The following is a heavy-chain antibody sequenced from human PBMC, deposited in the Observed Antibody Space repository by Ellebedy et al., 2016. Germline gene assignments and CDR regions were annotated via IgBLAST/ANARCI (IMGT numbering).Heavy chain of an antibody. Sequence: GGSLRLSXTASGFTFSNYVMSWVRQAPGQGLQWVSGISRTDDSTYYADSVKGRFTISRDDPKNTLYLQMNNLRVEDTAVYYCAKDRDDDGDYVFDSWGQGTLVTVSS. CDR1: GFTFSNYV. CDR3: AKDRDDDGDYVFDS. D-gene: IGHD4-17*01. CDR2: ISRTDDST. J-gene: IGHJ4*02. V-gene: IGHV3-23*01.